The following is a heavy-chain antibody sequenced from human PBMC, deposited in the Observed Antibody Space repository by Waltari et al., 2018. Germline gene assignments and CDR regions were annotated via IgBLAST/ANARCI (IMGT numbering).Heavy chain of an antibody. CDR1: GYTFISYS. CDR3: ARGSRLPFFDL. V-gene: IGHV1-3*03. J-gene: IGHJ4*02. Sequence: QVQLVQSGTEVKKPGATVKVSCKTSGYTFISYSMHWVRQAPGQRPEWMGWINVGNGDTKYSQEFQGRVTITSDTFARTTYMELRSLRSEDMAVYFCARGSRLPFFDLWGQGTLVSVSS. CDR2: INVGNGDT. D-gene: IGHD4-17*01.